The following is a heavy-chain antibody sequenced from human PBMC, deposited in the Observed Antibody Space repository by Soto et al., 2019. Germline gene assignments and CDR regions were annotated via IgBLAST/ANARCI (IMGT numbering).Heavy chain of an antibody. J-gene: IGHJ4*02. D-gene: IGHD3-9*01. Sequence: QVQLQESGPGLVKTSETLSLTCAVSGASISTSYWWSWVRQSPGKGLEWIGEIHYSGTTNYNPSLQSRVIISQDKSKNQFSLNLNSVTAADTAMYYCTRALLKSLDYWGQGTLVTVSS. CDR2: IHYSGTT. CDR3: TRALLKSLDY. V-gene: IGHV4-4*02. CDR1: GASISTSYW.